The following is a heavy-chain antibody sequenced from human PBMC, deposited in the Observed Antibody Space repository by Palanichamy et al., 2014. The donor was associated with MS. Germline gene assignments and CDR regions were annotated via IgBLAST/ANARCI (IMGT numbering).Heavy chain of an antibody. CDR3: TKQPVAHYNEIDF. Sequence: QVQLVESGGGVVQPGRSLRLSCAASGFIFSGYGMHWARQTPGKGLESVAVISYDGNEKYYADSVKGRFTISRDNSKNTVYLQMNSLRAEDTAVYYCTKQPVAHYNEIDFWGQGTLVTVSS. J-gene: IGHJ4*02. CDR2: ISYDGNEK. CDR1: GFIFSGYG. V-gene: IGHV3-30*18. D-gene: IGHD6-19*01.